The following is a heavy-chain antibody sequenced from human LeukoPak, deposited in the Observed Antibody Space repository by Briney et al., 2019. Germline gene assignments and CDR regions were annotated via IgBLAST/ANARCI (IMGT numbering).Heavy chain of an antibody. J-gene: IGHJ4*02. V-gene: IGHV4-59*08. D-gene: IGHD3-3*01. CDR1: GDPIRNYY. CDR2: IYHTGST. Sequence: PSETLSLTCTVSGDPIRNYYWSWIRQPPGKGLEWLGYIYHTGSTHSNPSLESRVTISVDTSKNQFSLRLSSVTAADTAVYYCARHDFWSGYYPMINFDYWGQGTLVTVAT. CDR3: ARHDFWSGYYPMINFDY.